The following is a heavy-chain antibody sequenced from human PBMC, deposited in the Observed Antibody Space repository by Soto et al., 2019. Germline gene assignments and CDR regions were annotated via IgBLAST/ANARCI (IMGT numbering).Heavy chain of an antibody. CDR1: GGSISSGDYY. D-gene: IGHD3-3*01. CDR2: IYYSGST. V-gene: IGHV4-31*03. CDR3: ARWWSGSRQGLDP. Sequence: QVQLQESGPGLVKPSQTLSLTCTVSGGSISSGDYYWSWIRQHPGKGLEWIGYIYYSGSTYYNPCLNSRITISVDTFKKQFSLKLSSVTAADTAVYYCARWWSGSRQGLDPWGQGTLVTVSS. J-gene: IGHJ5*02.